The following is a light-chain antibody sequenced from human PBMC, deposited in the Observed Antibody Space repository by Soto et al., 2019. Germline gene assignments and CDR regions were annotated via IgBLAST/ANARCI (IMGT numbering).Light chain of an antibody. CDR2: DVS. J-gene: IGLJ1*01. CDR3: SSYTSSSTDF. V-gene: IGLV2-14*01. CDR1: SSDVGGYNY. Sequence: QSALTQPASVSGSPGQSITISCTGTSSDVGGYNYVSWYQQHPGKAPKLMIYDVSNRTSGVSNRFSGSKSGNTASLTISGLQAEDEADYYCSSYTSSSTDFFGTGTKLTVL.